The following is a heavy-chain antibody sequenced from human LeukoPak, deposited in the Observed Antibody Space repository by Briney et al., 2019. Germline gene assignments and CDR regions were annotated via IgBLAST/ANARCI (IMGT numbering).Heavy chain of an antibody. D-gene: IGHD2-2*01. CDR1: EFTFSSYS. CDR2: ITSVSSYK. J-gene: IGHJ4*02. V-gene: IGHV3-21*01. CDR3: ARDPTADDY. Sequence: GGSLRLSCAASEFTFSSYSMNWVRQAPGKGLEWVSSITSVSSYKYYADSVKGRFTISRDNAKNSLFLQMNSLRAEDTAIYYCARDPTADDYWGQGTLVTVSS.